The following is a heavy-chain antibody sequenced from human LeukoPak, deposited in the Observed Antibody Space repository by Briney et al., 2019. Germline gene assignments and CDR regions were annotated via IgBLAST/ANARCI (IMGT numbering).Heavy chain of an antibody. CDR3: AKDFTMVRGRALFDY. J-gene: IGHJ4*02. V-gene: IGHV3-30*02. D-gene: IGHD3-10*01. CDR1: GFTFSSYG. Sequence: GGSLRLSCAASGFTFSSYGMHWVRQAPGKGLEWVAFIRYDGSNKYYADSVKGRFTISRDNSKNTLYLQMNSLRAEDTAVYYCAKDFTMVRGRALFDYWGQGTLVTVSS. CDR2: IRYDGSNK.